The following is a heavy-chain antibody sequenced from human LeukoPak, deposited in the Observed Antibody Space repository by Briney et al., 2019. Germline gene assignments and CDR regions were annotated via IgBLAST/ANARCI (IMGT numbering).Heavy chain of an antibody. Sequence: GASVKVSCEASGYTFTSYGISWVRQAPGQGLEWMGWISACNGNTNYAQKLQGRVTMTTDTSTSTAYVELRSLRSDDTAVYYCARAGRRFYYFDYWGQGTLVTVSS. CDR2: ISACNGNT. CDR3: ARAGRRFYYFDY. V-gene: IGHV1-18*01. J-gene: IGHJ4*02. D-gene: IGHD1-26*01. CDR1: GYTFTSYG.